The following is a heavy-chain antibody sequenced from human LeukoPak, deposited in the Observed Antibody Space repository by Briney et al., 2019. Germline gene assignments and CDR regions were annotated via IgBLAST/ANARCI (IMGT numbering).Heavy chain of an antibody. D-gene: IGHD2-15*01. CDR1: GFTFSNAW. J-gene: IGHJ4*02. V-gene: IGHV3-15*01. Sequence: GGSLGLSCAASGFTFSNAWISWVHQAPGNGLEWVGRIKSKTDGGTTDYAAPVKGRFTISRDDSKNTLYLQMNSLKTEDTAVYYCTGYCSGGSCPAIDYWGQGTLVTVSS. CDR3: TGYCSGGSCPAIDY. CDR2: IKSKTDGGTT.